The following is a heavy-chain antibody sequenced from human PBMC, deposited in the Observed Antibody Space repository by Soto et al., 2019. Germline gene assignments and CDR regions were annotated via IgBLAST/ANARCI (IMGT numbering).Heavy chain of an antibody. CDR1: GFTSSTSA. D-gene: IGHD2-2*01. CDR3: AREVVRPYFDY. J-gene: IGHJ4*02. CDR2: TSYDGTTK. V-gene: IGHV3-30-3*01. Sequence: GGSLRLSCAGSGFTSSTSATHWVRQAPGKGLEWVAVTSYDGTTKYYADSVRGRFSISRDNSKNTLSLQMNSLSAEDTAVYYCAREVVRPYFDYWGQGILVTVSS.